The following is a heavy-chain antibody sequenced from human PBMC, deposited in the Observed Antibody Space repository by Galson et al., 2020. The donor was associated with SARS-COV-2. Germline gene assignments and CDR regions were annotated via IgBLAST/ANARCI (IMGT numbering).Heavy chain of an antibody. Sequence: SSETLSLTCAVYGGSFSGYCWTWIRQPPGKGLEWIGEIDHSGVTNYNPSLKSRVAILADRSKNQFSLKLISSTAADTAVYYCARAPDVDVLTGSYPDGFDVWAQGTMVTVA. V-gene: IGHV4-34*01. CDR2: IDHSGVT. CDR3: ARAPDVDVLTGSYPDGFDV. D-gene: IGHD3-9*01. J-gene: IGHJ3*01. CDR1: GGSFSGYC.